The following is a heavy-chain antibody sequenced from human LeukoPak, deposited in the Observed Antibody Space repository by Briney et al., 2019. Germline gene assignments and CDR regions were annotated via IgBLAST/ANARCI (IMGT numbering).Heavy chain of an antibody. D-gene: IGHD3-10*01. Sequence: SETLSLTCAVYGGSFSGYYWSWIRQPPGKGLEWIGEINHSGSTNYNPSLKSRVTISVDTSKNHFSLKVTSVTAADTAVYYCARIGVWFGEGNLSGYFDYWGQGTLVTVSS. V-gene: IGHV4-34*01. CDR3: ARIGVWFGEGNLSGYFDY. CDR1: GGSFSGYY. CDR2: INHSGST. J-gene: IGHJ4*02.